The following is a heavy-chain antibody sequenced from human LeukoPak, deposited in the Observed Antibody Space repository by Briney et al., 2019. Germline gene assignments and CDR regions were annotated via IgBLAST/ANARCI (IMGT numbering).Heavy chain of an antibody. Sequence: GASVKVSCKASGYTFPGYYMHWVRQAPGQGLEWIGWINPNSGGTNYAQKFQGRVTMTRDTSISTAYMELSRLRSDDTAVYYCARDRITMVRGANGSWFDPWGQGTLVTVSS. CDR1: GYTFPGYY. V-gene: IGHV1-2*02. D-gene: IGHD3-10*01. J-gene: IGHJ5*02. CDR2: INPNSGGT. CDR3: ARDRITMVRGANGSWFDP.